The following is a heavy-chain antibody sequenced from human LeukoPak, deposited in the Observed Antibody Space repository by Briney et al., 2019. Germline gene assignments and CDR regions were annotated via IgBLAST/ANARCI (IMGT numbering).Heavy chain of an antibody. V-gene: IGHV3-7*03. Sequence: GGSLRLSCAASGFTFSSYAMSWVRQAPGKGLEWVANIKQGGREEEYVGSVKGRFAISRDDAKSTLYLQMDSLSGDDTAVYYCARDNGGWFDSWGRGTLVTVSS. CDR1: GFTFSSYA. CDR3: ARDNGGWFDS. D-gene: IGHD3-10*01. CDR2: IKQGGREE. J-gene: IGHJ5*01.